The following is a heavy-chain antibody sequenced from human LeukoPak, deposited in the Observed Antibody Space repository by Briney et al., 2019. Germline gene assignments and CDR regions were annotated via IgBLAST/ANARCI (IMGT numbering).Heavy chain of an antibody. CDR3: ARSPQLWLGGAYFDY. CDR2: ISSSGSTI. D-gene: IGHD6-19*01. J-gene: IGHJ4*02. V-gene: IGHV3-11*01. CDR1: GFTFSDYY. Sequence: SGGSLRLSCAASGFTFSDYYMSWIPQAPGKGLEWVSYISSSGSTIYYADSVKGRFNISRDNAKNSLYLQMNSLRAEDTAVYYCARSPQLWLGGAYFDYWGQGTLVTVSS.